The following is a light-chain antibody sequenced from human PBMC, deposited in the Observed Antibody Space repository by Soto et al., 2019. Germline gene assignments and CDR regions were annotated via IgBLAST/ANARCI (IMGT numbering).Light chain of an antibody. CDR3: LLSYNGPYV. J-gene: IGLJ1*01. V-gene: IGLV7-46*01. CDR2: DTT. CDR1: TGAVTNGHY. Sequence: QAVVTQEHSLTVSPGGTVTLTCGSSTGAVTNGHYPYWFQQKPGQAPRTLIYDTTNRHSWTPARFSGSLLGGKAALTLSGAQPEDEAEYYCLLSYNGPYVFGTGTKGTVL.